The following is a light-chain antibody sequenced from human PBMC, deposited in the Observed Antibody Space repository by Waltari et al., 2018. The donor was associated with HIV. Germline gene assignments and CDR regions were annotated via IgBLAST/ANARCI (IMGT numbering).Light chain of an antibody. V-gene: IGLV2-14*01. CDR2: EAS. CDR1: SSDIGGYIY. CDR3: VSYTSSSTLI. J-gene: IGLJ2*01. Sequence: QSALTQPASVSGSPGQSITISCTGTSSDIGGYIYVSWYQQHSGKAPKLMIYEASNRPSGVSDRFSGSKSGNTASLTISGLHAEDEADYYCVSYTSSSTLILGGGTKVTVL.